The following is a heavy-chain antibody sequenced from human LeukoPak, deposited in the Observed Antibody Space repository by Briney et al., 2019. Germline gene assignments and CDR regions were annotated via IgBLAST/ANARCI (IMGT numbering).Heavy chain of an antibody. CDR2: ISSNSEYI. CDR3: ARGLCGGDCYDY. J-gene: IGHJ4*02. CDR1: GFTFSSYH. Sequence: GGSLRLSCAASGFTFSSYHINWVRQAPGKGLEWVSSISSNSEYIYYADSVKGRFTISRDNAKNSLYLQMNSLRAEDTAVYYCARGLCGGDCYDYWGQGTLVTVSS. V-gene: IGHV3-21*01. D-gene: IGHD2-21*01.